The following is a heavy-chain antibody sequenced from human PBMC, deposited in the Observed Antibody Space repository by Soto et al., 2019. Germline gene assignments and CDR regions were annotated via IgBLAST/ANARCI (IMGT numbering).Heavy chain of an antibody. CDR1: GYTFTSYA. CDR2: INAGNDNI. J-gene: IGHJ4*02. CDR3: ARAGYGGYDDYYYFDY. D-gene: IGHD5-12*01. Sequence: QVPPVQSGAEVKKPGASLKVSCKASGYTFTSYAMHWMRQAPGQRLVWMGRINAGNDNIKYSQKLQGRVTITSDTSASTAYMELSSLRSEDTAVYYSARAGYGGYDDYYYFDYWGEGTLVTVSS. V-gene: IGHV1-3*01.